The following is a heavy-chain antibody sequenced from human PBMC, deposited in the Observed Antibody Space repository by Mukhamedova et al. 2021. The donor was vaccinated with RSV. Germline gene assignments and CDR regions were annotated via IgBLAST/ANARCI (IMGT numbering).Heavy chain of an antibody. CDR2: ISPGGGSA. V-gene: IGHV3-23*01. D-gene: IGHD3-10*01. Sequence: GEGRGWVSLISPGGGSAFYADSVKGRLTISRDTTNHTPHRHINSLSAEDTAAYYCAKSSSPYGNDAFDLWGQWTMVTVSS. J-gene: IGHJ3*01. CDR3: AKSSSPYGNDAFDL.